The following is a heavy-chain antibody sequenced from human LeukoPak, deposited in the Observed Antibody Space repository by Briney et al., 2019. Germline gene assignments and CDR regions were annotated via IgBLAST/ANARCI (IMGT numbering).Heavy chain of an antibody. D-gene: IGHD5-18*01. CDR1: GFTFSSYG. Sequence: GRSLRLSCAASGFTFSSYGMHWVLQAPGKGLEWVAVIWYDGSNKYYADSVKGRFTISRDNSKNTLYLQMNSLRAEDTAVYYCAREAGTAMVFSFDYWGQGTLVTVSS. CDR3: AREAGTAMVFSFDY. CDR2: IWYDGSNK. V-gene: IGHV3-33*01. J-gene: IGHJ4*02.